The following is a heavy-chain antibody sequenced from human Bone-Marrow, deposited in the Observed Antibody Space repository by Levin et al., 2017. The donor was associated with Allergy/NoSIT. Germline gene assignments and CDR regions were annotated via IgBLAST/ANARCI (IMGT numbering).Heavy chain of an antibody. Sequence: GGSLRLSCAASGFTFSSYGMHWVRQAPGKGLEWVAVISYDGSNKYYADSVKGRFTISRDNSKNTLYLQMNSLRAEDTAVYYCAKAFPRNDYGMDVWGQGTTVTVSS. CDR2: ISYDGSNK. V-gene: IGHV3-30*18. CDR3: AKAFPRNDYGMDV. J-gene: IGHJ6*02. D-gene: IGHD1-14*01. CDR1: GFTFSSYG.